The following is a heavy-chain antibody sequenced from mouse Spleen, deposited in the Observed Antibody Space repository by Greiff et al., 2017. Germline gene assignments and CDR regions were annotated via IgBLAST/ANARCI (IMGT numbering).Heavy chain of an antibody. Sequence: QVQLQQPGAELVRPGTSVKLSCKASGYTFTSYWMHWVKQRPGQGLEWIGVIDPSDSYTNYNQKFKGKATLTVDTSSSTAYMQLSSLTSEDSAVYYCANYYGSSHWYFDVWGTGTTVTVSS. CDR2: IDPSDSYT. CDR3: ANYYGSSHWYFDV. J-gene: IGHJ1*03. CDR1: GYTFTSYW. V-gene: IGHV1-59*01. D-gene: IGHD1-1*01.